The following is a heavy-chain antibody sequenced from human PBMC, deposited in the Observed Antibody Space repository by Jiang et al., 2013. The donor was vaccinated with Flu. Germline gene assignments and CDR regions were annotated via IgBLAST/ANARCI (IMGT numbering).Heavy chain of an antibody. Sequence: SGAEVKEPGTPVKVSCRASGYTFTNNAIHWVRQAPGQRLEWMGWNNIGNGNTKYSQNFQGRVTFTRDTSASTAYMELSSLRSEDTAVYYCARRWDRHFDYVGPGNPGHRLL. J-gene: IGHJ4*02. V-gene: IGHV1-3*04. CDR2: NNIGNGNT. CDR3: ARRWDRHFDY. D-gene: IGHD1-26*01. CDR1: GYTFTNNA.